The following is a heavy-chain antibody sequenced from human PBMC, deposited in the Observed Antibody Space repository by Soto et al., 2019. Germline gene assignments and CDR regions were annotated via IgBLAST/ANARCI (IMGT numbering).Heavy chain of an antibody. CDR2: VNTDGNSV. J-gene: IGHJ4*02. Sequence: EVQLVESGGGLVQPGGSLRLSCAASGFTFSDYWMHWVRQAPGKGLVWVSRVNTDGNSVGYAEAVKGRFTISRDNVQSTLYLQMNSLRVEDTAVYYCVRARYYYDARGLGYWGQGTLVTVSS. V-gene: IGHV3-74*01. CDR1: GFTFSDYW. CDR3: VRARYYYDARGLGY. D-gene: IGHD3-22*01.